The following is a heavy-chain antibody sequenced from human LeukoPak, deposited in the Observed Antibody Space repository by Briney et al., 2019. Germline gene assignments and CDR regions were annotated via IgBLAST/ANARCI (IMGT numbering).Heavy chain of an antibody. CDR1: GFTFGDYA. J-gene: IGHJ4*02. Sequence: GGSLRLSCTASGFTFGDYAMSWVRQAPGKGLEWVANIKQDGSEKYFVDSVKGRFTISRDNAKNSLFLQMNSLRAEDTAVYYCARTRPGDYVDYWGQGTLVTVSS. CDR2: IKQDGSEK. V-gene: IGHV3-7*01. CDR3: ARTRPGDYVDY.